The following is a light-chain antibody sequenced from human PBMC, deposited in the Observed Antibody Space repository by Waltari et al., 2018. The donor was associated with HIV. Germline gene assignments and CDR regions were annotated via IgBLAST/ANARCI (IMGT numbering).Light chain of an antibody. V-gene: IGLV2-18*02. J-gene: IGLJ2*01. CDR2: EVS. Sequence: VSWYQQPPGTAPKLIISEVSNRPSGVPDRFSGSKSGNTASLTISGLQPEDEADYYCCSYTTTSTLVFGGGTKLTVL. CDR3: CSYTTTSTLV.